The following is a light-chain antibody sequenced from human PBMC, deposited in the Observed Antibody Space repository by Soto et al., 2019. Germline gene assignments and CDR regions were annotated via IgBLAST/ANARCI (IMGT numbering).Light chain of an antibody. J-gene: IGKJ1*01. CDR1: QSVSIK. Sequence: EIVMTQSPATLSVSPVERATLSCRASQSVSIKLAWYQQQPGRAPRLLIYGASTRATGIPDRFSGSGSGTDFTLTISRLEPEDFAVYYCQQYGSSSWTFGQGTKVDIK. CDR3: QQYGSSSWT. CDR2: GAS. V-gene: IGKV3-20*01.